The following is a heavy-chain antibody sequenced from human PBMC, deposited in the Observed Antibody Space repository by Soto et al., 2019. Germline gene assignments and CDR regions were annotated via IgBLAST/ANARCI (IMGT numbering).Heavy chain of an antibody. CDR2: IWYDGSNK. Sequence: QVQLVESGGGVVQPGRSLRLSCAASGFTFSSYGMHWVRQAPGKGLEWVAVIWYDGSNKYYADSVKGRFTISRDNSKNTLYLQMNSLRAEDTAVYYCARGTYSGWGYDYWGQGTLVTVS. CDR3: ARGTYSGWGYDY. V-gene: IGHV3-33*01. D-gene: IGHD6-19*01. J-gene: IGHJ4*02. CDR1: GFTFSSYG.